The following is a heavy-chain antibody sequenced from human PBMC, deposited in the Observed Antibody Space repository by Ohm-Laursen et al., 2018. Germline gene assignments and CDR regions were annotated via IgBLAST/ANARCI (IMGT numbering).Heavy chain of an antibody. J-gene: IGHJ4*02. CDR2: IDLDGSGK. D-gene: IGHD5-24*01. CDR3: ARHDGYGR. V-gene: IGHV3-7*01. CDR1: GFTFSSYW. Sequence: SLRLSCAASGFTFSSYWMSWVRQAPGKGLEWVANIDLDGSGKYYVDSVKGRFTISRDNSKNTLYLQMNSLRAEDTAVHYCARHDGYGRWGQGTRVTVSS.